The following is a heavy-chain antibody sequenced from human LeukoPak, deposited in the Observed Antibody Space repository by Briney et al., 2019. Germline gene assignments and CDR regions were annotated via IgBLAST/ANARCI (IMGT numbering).Heavy chain of an antibody. CDR1: GGSFSGYY. D-gene: IGHD3-10*01. J-gene: IGHJ6*03. V-gene: IGHV4-34*01. CDR2: INHSGST. Sequence: PSETLSLTCAVYGGSFSGYYWSWIRQPPGKGLEWIGEINHSGSTNYNPSLKSRVTISVDTSKNQFSLKLSSVTAADTAVYYCARVVRPLTMRAPMDVWGKGTTVTVSS. CDR3: ARVVRPLTMRAPMDV.